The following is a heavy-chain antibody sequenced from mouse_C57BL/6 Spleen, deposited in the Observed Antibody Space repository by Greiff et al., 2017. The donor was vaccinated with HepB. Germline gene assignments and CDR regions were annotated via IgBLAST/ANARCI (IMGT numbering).Heavy chain of an antibody. Sequence: EVKLMESGPGLVKPSQSLSLTCSVTGYSITSGYYWNWIRQFPGNKLEWMGYISYDGSNNYNPSLKNRISITRDTSKNQFFLKLNSVTTEDTATYYCAREGSRLGWFDYWGQGTTLTVSS. J-gene: IGHJ2*01. CDR3: AREGSRLGWFDY. V-gene: IGHV3-6*01. CDR2: ISYDGSN. CDR1: GYSITSGYY. D-gene: IGHD3-3*01.